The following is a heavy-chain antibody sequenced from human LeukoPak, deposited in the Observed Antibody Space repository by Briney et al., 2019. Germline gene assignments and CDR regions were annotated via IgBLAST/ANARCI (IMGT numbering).Heavy chain of an antibody. J-gene: IGHJ6*03. V-gene: IGHV4-38-2*02. CDR1: GYSISSGYF. CDR3: ARGEGYMDV. Sequence: SETLSLTCTVSGYSISSGYFWGWIRQPPGKGLEWIGSIYHSGSTYYNPSLKSRVTISVDTSKNQFSLKLSSVTTADTAVYYCARGEGYMDVWGKGTTVTVSS. CDR2: IYHSGST.